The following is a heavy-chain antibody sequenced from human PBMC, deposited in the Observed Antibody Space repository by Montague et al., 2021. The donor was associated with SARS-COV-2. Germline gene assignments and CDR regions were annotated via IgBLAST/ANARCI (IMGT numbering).Heavy chain of an antibody. Sequence: SDYAPAVRGRLTVNPDASKNEFSLELNYVTPEDTAVYYCVRYSGWFYFDFWGQGTLVTVSS. CDR3: VRYSGWFYFDF. D-gene: IGHD6-19*01. J-gene: IGHJ4*02. CDR2: S. V-gene: IGHV6-1*01.